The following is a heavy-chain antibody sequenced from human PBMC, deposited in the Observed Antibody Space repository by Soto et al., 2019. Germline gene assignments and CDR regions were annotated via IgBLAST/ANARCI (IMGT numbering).Heavy chain of an antibody. CDR1: GFRFSEHY. J-gene: IGHJ6*02. Sequence: GGSLRLSCAASGFRFSEHYMSWVRQAPGKGLEWLSYINTRSTTVNYADSVKGRFTISRDNTKNSLFLQMDSLRAEDSAVYYCAREDRMVRGALDVRGQGTTVTVSS. D-gene: IGHD3-10*01. CDR2: INTRSTTV. V-gene: IGHV3-11*01. CDR3: AREDRMVRGALDV.